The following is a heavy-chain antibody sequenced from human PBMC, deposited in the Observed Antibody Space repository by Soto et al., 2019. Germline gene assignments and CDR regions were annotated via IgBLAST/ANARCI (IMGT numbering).Heavy chain of an antibody. CDR2: IYYSGST. D-gene: IGHD2-21*02. V-gene: IGHV4-61*01. Sequence: PSETLSLTCTVSGGSVSTGSYDWSWIRQPPGKGLEWIGYIYYSGSTNYNPSLKSRVTISVDTSKNQFSLKLSSVTAADTAVYYCARGGDYVSRLFDYWGQGTLVTVSS. J-gene: IGHJ4*02. CDR3: ARGGDYVSRLFDY. CDR1: GGSVSTGSYD.